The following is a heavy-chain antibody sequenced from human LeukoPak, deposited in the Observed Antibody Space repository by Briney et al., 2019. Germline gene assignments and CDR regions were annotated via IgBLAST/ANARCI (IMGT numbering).Heavy chain of an antibody. J-gene: IGHJ5*02. V-gene: IGHV1-2*02. Sequence: GASVKVSCKASGYTFTGYYMHWVRQAPGRGLEWMGWINPNSGGTNYAQKFQGRVTMTRDTSISTAYSELSRLRSDDTAVYYCARDAVGRYQLLNWFDPWGQGTLVTVSS. CDR1: GYTFTGYY. D-gene: IGHD2-2*01. CDR2: INPNSGGT. CDR3: ARDAVGRYQLLNWFDP.